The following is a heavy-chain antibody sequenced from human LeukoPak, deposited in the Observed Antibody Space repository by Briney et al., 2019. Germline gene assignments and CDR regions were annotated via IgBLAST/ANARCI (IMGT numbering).Heavy chain of an antibody. Sequence: PGGSLRLSCAASGFTFSSYSMSWVRQAPGKGLEWVSFIYSDNTHYSDSVKGRFTISRDDSKNTLYLQMKNLRAEDTAVYYCAKDGAWLRFDDWGQGILVSVSS. J-gene: IGHJ4*02. D-gene: IGHD5-12*01. CDR2: IYSDNT. CDR1: GFTFSSYS. CDR3: AKDGAWLRFDD. V-gene: IGHV3-23*03.